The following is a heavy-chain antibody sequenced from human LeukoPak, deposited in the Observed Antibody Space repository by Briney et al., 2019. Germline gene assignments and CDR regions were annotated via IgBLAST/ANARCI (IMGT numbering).Heavy chain of an antibody. Sequence: GSLRLSCAASGFTFSSYSMNWVRQAPGKGLEWVSSSSSSSSYIYYADSVRGRFTISRDNAKNSLYLQMNSLRAEDTAVYYCARGRGIAVADPILYFDYWGQGTLVTVSS. D-gene: IGHD6-19*01. CDR2: SSSSSSYI. CDR3: ARGRGIAVADPILYFDY. J-gene: IGHJ4*02. V-gene: IGHV3-21*01. CDR1: GFTFSSYS.